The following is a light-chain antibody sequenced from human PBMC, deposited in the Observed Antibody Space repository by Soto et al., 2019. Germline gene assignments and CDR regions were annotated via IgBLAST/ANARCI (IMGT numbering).Light chain of an antibody. CDR3: QQYEAVVT. J-gene: IGKJ1*01. CDR2: GAS. CDR1: EGVASNY. Sequence: EIVLTQSPGTLSLSPGQRATLSCRASEGVASNYLAWYQHKPGQSPRLLLFGASNRATGIPDRFSGSGSGADFTLTISRVEPEDFAVYYCQQYEAVVTFGQGTKVDIK. V-gene: IGKV3-20*01.